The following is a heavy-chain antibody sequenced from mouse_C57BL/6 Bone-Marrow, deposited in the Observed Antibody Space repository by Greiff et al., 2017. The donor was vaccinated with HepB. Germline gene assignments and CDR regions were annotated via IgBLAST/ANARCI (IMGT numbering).Heavy chain of an antibody. V-gene: IGHV1-55*01. D-gene: IGHD2-4*01. J-gene: IGHJ3*01. Sequence: QVQLQQPGAELVKPGASVKMSCKASGYTFTSYWITWVKQRPGQGLEWIGDIYPGSGSTNYNGKLKGKATLTADKSSSTAYMQLSILTSEDSAVYFCARRGHDYACAWFAYWAQGTRVTVSA. CDR2: IYPGSGST. CDR1: GYTFTSYW. CDR3: ARRGHDYACAWFAY.